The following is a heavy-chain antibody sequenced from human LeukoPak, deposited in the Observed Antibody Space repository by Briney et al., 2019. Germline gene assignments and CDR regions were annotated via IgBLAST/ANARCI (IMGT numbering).Heavy chain of an antibody. Sequence: RASETLSLTCTVSGGSISSGTYYWGWIRQPPGKGLESIGIAYYTGSTYYNPSLKSRVTISVDTSENHFSLKLTSVTAADTAVYYRARLNRWFDPWGQGTLVTVSS. J-gene: IGHJ5*02. D-gene: IGHD1-14*01. CDR2: AYYTGST. CDR3: ARLNRWFDP. CDR1: GGSISSGTYY. V-gene: IGHV4-39*01.